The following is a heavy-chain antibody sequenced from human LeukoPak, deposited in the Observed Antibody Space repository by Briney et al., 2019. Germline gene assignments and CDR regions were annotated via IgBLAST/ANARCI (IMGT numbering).Heavy chain of an antibody. J-gene: IGHJ4*02. D-gene: IGHD5-24*01. CDR1: GITFSNYA. V-gene: IGHV3-23*01. CDR3: AKGGPQFFDY. CDR2: IGGSGGTT. Sequence: QPGGSLRLSCVASGITFSNYAMTWVRQAPGKGLEWVSTIGGSGGTTNYADSVKGRFTISRDSSKSTLYLQMNSLRAEDTAVYFCAKGGPQFFDYWGQGSLVTVSS.